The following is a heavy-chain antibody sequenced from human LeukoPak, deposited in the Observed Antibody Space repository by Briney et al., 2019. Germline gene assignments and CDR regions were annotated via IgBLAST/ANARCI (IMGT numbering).Heavy chain of an antibody. D-gene: IGHD3-10*01. J-gene: IGHJ4*02. CDR2: INHSGST. CDR3: ARVRPLITMVRGVISH. Sequence: PSETLSLTCAVYGGSSSGYYWSWIRQPPGKGLEWIGEINHSGSTNYNPSLKSRVTISVDTSKNQFSLKLSSVTAADTTVYYCARVRPLITMVRGVISHWGQGTLVTVSS. CDR1: GGSSSGYY. V-gene: IGHV4-34*01.